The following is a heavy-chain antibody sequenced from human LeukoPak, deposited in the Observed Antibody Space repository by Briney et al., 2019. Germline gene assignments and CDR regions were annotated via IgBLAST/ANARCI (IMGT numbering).Heavy chain of an antibody. J-gene: IGHJ3*02. CDR3: ASFGAQRGNWAGSYYYDSSGYRAFDI. CDR2: INPSGGST. V-gene: IGHV1-46*01. CDR1: GYTFTSYY. D-gene: IGHD3-22*01. Sequence: ASVKVSCKASGYTFTSYYMHWVRQAPGQGLEWMGIINPSGGSTSYAQKFQGRVTMTRDTSTSTVYMELNSLRSEDTAVYYCASFGAQRGNWAGSYYYDSSGYRAFDIWGQGTMVTVSS.